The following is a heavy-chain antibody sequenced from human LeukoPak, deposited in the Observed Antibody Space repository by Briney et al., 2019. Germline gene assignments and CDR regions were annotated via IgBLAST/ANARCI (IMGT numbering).Heavy chain of an antibody. CDR3: VRTCGYSYASCG. V-gene: IGHV4-59*07. CDR2: IYYSGST. Sequence: PSDTLSLTCTVSDASITNYYWGWIRQPAGKGLEWIGYIYYSGSTNYNPSLKSRVTMSIDTSKNQFSLKLSSVTAADTAVYYCVRTCGYSYASCGWGQGTLVTVSS. D-gene: IGHD5-18*01. J-gene: IGHJ4*02. CDR1: DASITNYY.